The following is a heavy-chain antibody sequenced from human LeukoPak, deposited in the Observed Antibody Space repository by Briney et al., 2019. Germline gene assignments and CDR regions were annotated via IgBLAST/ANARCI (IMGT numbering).Heavy chain of an antibody. D-gene: IGHD3-22*01. Sequence: PSETLSLTCTVSGYSISSGYYWGWIRQPPGKGLEWIGSIYHSGSTYYNPSLKSRVTISVDTSKNQFSLKLSSVTAADTAVYYCARAYYDSSGYSDYFDYWGQGTLVTASS. V-gene: IGHV4-38-2*02. CDR3: ARAYYDSSGYSDYFDY. CDR1: GYSISSGYY. CDR2: IYHSGST. J-gene: IGHJ4*02.